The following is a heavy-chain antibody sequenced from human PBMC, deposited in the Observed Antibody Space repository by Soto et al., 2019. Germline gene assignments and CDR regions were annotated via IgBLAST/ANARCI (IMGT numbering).Heavy chain of an antibody. V-gene: IGHV2-70*11. CDR2: IDWDDDK. J-gene: IGHJ4*02. D-gene: IGHD1-1*01. CDR3: ARIRSGTTWSDC. CDR1: GFSLSTSGMS. Sequence: SGPTLVNPTQTLTLTCTFSGFSLSTSGMSVSWIRQPPGKALEWLARIDWDDDKYYSTSLKTRLTISKDTSKNQVVLTMTNMDTVDTAPYYCARIRSGTTWSDCWGQGTLVTISS.